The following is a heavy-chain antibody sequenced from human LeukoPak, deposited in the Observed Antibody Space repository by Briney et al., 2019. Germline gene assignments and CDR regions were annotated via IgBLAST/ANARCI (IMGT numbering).Heavy chain of an antibody. CDR2: INHSGST. Sequence: KPSETLSLTCAVYGGSFSGYYWSWIRQPPGKGLEWIGEINHSGSTNYNPSLKSRVTISVDTSKNQFSLKLSSVTAADTAVYYCASRLLRGYSYGQGYFDYWGQGTLVTVSS. V-gene: IGHV4-34*01. D-gene: IGHD5-18*01. CDR1: GGSFSGYY. CDR3: ASRLLRGYSYGQGYFDY. J-gene: IGHJ4*02.